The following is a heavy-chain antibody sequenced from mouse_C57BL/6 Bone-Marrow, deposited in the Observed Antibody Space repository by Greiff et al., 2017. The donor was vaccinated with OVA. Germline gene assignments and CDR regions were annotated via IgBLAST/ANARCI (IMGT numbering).Heavy chain of an antibody. CDR3: ARPLITTVVATRWYFDV. CDR2: IYPRSGNT. CDR1: GYTFTSYG. Sequence: QVQLQQSGAELARPGASVKLSCKASGYTFTSYGISWVKQRTGPGLEWIGEIYPRSGNTYYNEKFKGKATLTADKSSSTAYMELRSLTSEDSAVYFCARPLITTVVATRWYFDVWGTGTTVTVSS. V-gene: IGHV1-81*01. J-gene: IGHJ1*03. D-gene: IGHD1-1*01.